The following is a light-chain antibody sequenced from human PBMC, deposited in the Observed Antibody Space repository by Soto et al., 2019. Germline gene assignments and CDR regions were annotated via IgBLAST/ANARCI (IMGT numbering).Light chain of an antibody. CDR2: DVS. V-gene: IGLV2-14*03. Sequence: QSALTQPASVSGSTGQSITSSCTGSSSDIGHYNFVSWYQHHPGKAPKLIIYDVSDRPSGVSNRFSGSKSGNTASLTISGLQAEDEADYYCSSYATNRDVLFGGGTKLTVL. CDR1: SSDIGHYNF. J-gene: IGLJ2*01. CDR3: SSYATNRDVL.